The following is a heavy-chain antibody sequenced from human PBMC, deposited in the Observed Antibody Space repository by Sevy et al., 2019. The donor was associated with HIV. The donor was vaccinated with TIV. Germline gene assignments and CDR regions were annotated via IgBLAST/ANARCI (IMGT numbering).Heavy chain of an antibody. CDR2: IGGSGRYT. Sequence: GGSLRLSCAPSGFTFSTYAMNWVRQATGKGLEWVSSIGGSGRYTYYADSVEGRFTISRDNSKNMLYLQMNSLRVADTAVYYCAKGYCSGGTCPRDYYYYGMDVWGQGTTVTVSS. D-gene: IGHD2-15*01. CDR1: GFTFSTYA. V-gene: IGHV3-23*01. J-gene: IGHJ6*02. CDR3: AKGYCSGGTCPRDYYYYGMDV.